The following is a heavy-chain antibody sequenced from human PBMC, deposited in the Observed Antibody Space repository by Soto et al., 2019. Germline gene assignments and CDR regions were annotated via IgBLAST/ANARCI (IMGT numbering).Heavy chain of an antibody. CDR2: AYHSGST. CDR3: ARGPPLGF. V-gene: IGHV4-4*02. CDR1: GDSMSSSNW. Sequence: SETLSLTCTVSGDSMSSSNWWNWVRQPPGKGLEWIGEAYHSGSTYYNPSLKSRVTISVDRSKNQFSLKLSSVTAADTAVYYCARGPPLGFWGQGTLVTVSS. J-gene: IGHJ4*02.